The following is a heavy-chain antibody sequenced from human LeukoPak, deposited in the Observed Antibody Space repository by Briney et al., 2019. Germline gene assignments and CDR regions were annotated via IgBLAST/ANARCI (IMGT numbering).Heavy chain of an antibody. V-gene: IGHV3-7*01. CDR3: ARDPPRRSDD. CDR1: GFTFTTYW. J-gene: IGHJ4*02. Sequence: GGSLRLSCAASGFTFTTYWTGWVRQAPGKGLEWVATIKEDGRETYYVDSVKGRFTISRDNAKNSLYLQMSRLRAEDTAVYYCARDPPRRSDDWGQRSLLTVSS. CDR2: IKEDGRET.